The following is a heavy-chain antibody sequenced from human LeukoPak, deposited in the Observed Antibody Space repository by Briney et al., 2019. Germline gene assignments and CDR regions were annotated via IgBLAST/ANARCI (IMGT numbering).Heavy chain of an antibody. CDR2: ISTYNGNT. CDR1: GYTFTNYG. D-gene: IGHD2-15*01. CDR3: ARDGRCSGGSCYSEAFDI. Sequence: ASVKVSCKASGYTFTNYGISWVRQAPGQGLEWMGWISTYNGNTNYAQKLQGRVTMTTHTSTTTAYMELRSLRSGDTAVYYCARDGRCSGGSCYSEAFDIWGQGTMVTVSS. V-gene: IGHV1-18*01. J-gene: IGHJ3*02.